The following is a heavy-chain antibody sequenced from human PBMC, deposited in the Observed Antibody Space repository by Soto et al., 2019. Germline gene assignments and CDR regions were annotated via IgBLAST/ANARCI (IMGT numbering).Heavy chain of an antibody. J-gene: IGHJ3*02. D-gene: IGHD3-9*01. V-gene: IGHV5-51*01. Sequence: GESLKISCETSGYSFTSYWIHWVRQMPGKGLEWMGIIYPGDSDTRYSPSFQGQVTISADKSISTAYLQWSSLKASDTAMYYCAVDILTGSDAFDIWGQGTMVTVSS. CDR1: GYSFTSYW. CDR2: IYPGDSDT. CDR3: AVDILTGSDAFDI.